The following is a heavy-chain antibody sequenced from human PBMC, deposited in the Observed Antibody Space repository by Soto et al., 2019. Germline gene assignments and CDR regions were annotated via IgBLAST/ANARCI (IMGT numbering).Heavy chain of an antibody. V-gene: IGHV3-74*01. J-gene: IGHJ4*02. Sequence: EVQLVESGGGLVQPGGSLRLSCAASGFTFSSYWMHWVRQAPGKGLVWVSRINSDGSSTSYADSVKGRFTISRDNAKNXXYLQMNSLRAEDTAVYYCARTPYCGGDCYSASFDYWGQGTLVTVSS. CDR3: ARTPYCGGDCYSASFDY. D-gene: IGHD2-21*02. CDR1: GFTFSSYW. CDR2: INSDGSST.